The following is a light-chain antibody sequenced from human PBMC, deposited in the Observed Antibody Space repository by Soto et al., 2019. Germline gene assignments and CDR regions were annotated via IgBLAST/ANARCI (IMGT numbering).Light chain of an antibody. CDR2: DVS. CDR3: SSYTSSSTLV. Sequence: QSGLTQPAAVSGSPGQSITISCTGTSSDVGAYNSVAWYQHNPGKAPKLMIYDVSNRPSGVSSRFSGSKSANTASLSISGLQADDEADYYCSSYTSSSTLVFGTGTKVTVL. V-gene: IGLV2-14*01. J-gene: IGLJ1*01. CDR1: SSDVGAYNS.